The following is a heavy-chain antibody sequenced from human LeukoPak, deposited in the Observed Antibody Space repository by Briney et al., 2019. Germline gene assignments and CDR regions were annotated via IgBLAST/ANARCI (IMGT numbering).Heavy chain of an antibody. J-gene: IGHJ4*02. CDR3: ARERSYYFDY. D-gene: IGHD1-26*01. Sequence: SETLSLTCTVSGGSISSYYWSWIRHPPGKGLEWIGYIYYSGSTNYNPSLKSRVTISVDTSKNQFSLKLSSVTAADTAVYYCARERSYYFDYWGQGTLVTVSS. CDR1: GGSISSYY. CDR2: IYYSGST. V-gene: IGHV4-59*01.